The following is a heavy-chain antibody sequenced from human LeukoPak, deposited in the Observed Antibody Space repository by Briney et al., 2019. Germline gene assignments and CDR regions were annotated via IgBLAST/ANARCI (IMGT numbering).Heavy chain of an antibody. CDR3: ARVPPLGLPYSGSAGGVSGAFDI. V-gene: IGHV1-58*01. CDR2: IVVGSGNT. J-gene: IGHJ3*02. CDR1: GFTFTSPA. Sequence: RASVKVSCKASGFTFTSPAVQWVRQARGQRLEWIGWIVVGSGNTNYAQKFQGRVTITADESTSTAYMELSSLRSEDTAVYYCARVPPLGLPYSGSAGGVSGAFDIWGQGTMVTVSS. D-gene: IGHD1-26*01.